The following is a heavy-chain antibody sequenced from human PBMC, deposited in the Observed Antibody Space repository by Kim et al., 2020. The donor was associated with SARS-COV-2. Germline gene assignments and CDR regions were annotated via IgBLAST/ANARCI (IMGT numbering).Heavy chain of an antibody. CDR3: VRDRHSCFSVFFGLDL. V-gene: IGHV4-4*07. CDR2: IHTSGTT. Sequence: SETLSLTCSVSGTSITSANYYYYWIRQPAGKGLEWLGRIHTSGTTHYNPSVKSRLTMSLDTATNQLSLKLTSVTATDTAIYYCVRDRHSCFSVFFGLDLWGQGTTVTVSS. CDR1: GTSITSANYY. D-gene: IGHD2-21*01. J-gene: IGHJ6*02.